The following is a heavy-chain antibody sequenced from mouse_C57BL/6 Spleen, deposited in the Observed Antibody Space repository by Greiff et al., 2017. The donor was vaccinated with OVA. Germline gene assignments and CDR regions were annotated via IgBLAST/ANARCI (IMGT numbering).Heavy chain of an antibody. D-gene: IGHD2-4*01. CDR2: IYPGDGDT. J-gene: IGHJ2*01. CDR1: GYAFSSSW. Sequence: VQLQQSGPELVKPGASVKISCKASGYAFSSSWMNWVKQRPGKGLEWIGRIYPGDGDTNYNGKFKGKATLTADKSSSTAYMQLSSLTSEDSAVYFCARDYDYVYFDYWGQGTTLTVSS. CDR3: ARDYDYVYFDY. V-gene: IGHV1-82*01.